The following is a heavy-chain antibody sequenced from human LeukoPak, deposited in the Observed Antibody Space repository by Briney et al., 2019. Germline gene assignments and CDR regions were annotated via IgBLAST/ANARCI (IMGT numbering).Heavy chain of an antibody. V-gene: IGHV3-20*04. CDR3: VRDNGRGWIRGFDS. CDR1: GFIFGDYA. Sequence: GSLRLSCAGSGFIFGDYATSWGRPAPGEGLGWVGGKNWNAASTGYAGFVKGRFTVPRDNAKNSLYLQISNLRVEDTALYYCVRDNGRGWIRGFDSWGQGTLVIVSS. D-gene: IGHD1-26*01. CDR2: KNWNAAST. J-gene: IGHJ5*01.